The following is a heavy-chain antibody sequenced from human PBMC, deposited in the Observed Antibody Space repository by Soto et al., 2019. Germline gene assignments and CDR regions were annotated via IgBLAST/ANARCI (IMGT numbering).Heavy chain of an antibody. D-gene: IGHD3-22*01. CDR3: ARLSRPNYYDTSGFFKDNWFDP. V-gene: IGHV1-69*01. CDR2: IIPIVETP. J-gene: IGHJ5*02. CDR1: GGTFNSYV. Sequence: QVQLVQSGAEVKKPGSSMKVSCKASGGTFNSYVINWVRQAPGQGLEWMGGIIPIVETPKYAQKFQGRVTITADESTNTVYMELSSLRSEDTAMYYCARLSRPNYYDTSGFFKDNWFDPWGQGTLVTVSS.